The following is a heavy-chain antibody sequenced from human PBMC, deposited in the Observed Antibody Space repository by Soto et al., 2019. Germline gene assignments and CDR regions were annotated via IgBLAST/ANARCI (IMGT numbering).Heavy chain of an antibody. CDR2: ICYSDIT. CDR3: TTGDYSNSWNNGQYDY. CDR1: VGSFSSFC. V-gene: IGHV4-59*01. J-gene: IGHJ4*02. Sequence: SLTCIVSVGSFSSFCWSWIRQPPGKGLEWIGYICYSDITNYNPSLKNRVTISVDTTKKQFSLKLSSVTAADTALYYCTTGDYSNSWNNGQYDYWGQGALVTVSS. D-gene: IGHD6-13*01.